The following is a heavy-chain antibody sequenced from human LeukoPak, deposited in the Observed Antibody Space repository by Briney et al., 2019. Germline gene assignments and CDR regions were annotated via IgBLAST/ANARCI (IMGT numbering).Heavy chain of an antibody. CDR3: AKDEKEPAMVTLGYFDY. V-gene: IGHV3-23*01. Sequence: PGGSLRLSCAASGFTFSSYAMSWVRQAPGHRLDWVSAISASGGSTYYADSVKGRFTISRDTSKNTLYLPMNSLSAEDPAVYYCAKDEKEPAMVTLGYFDYWGQGTLVTVSS. CDR2: ISASGGST. CDR1: GFTFSSYA. J-gene: IGHJ4*02. D-gene: IGHD5-18*01.